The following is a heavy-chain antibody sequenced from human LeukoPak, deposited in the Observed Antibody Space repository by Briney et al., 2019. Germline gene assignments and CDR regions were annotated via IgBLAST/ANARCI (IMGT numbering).Heavy chain of an antibody. V-gene: IGHV4-31*11. CDR1: GGSFSGYY. Sequence: SETLSLTCAVYGGSFSGYYWSWIRQHPGKGLEWIGYIYYSGSTYYNPSLKSRVTIPVDTSKNQFSLKLSSVTAADTAVYYCATSILGSGWFDPWGQGTLVTVSS. CDR2: IYYSGST. D-gene: IGHD7-27*01. CDR3: ATSILGSGWFDP. J-gene: IGHJ5*02.